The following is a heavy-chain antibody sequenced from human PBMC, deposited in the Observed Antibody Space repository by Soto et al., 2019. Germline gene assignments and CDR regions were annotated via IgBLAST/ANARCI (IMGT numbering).Heavy chain of an antibody. CDR1: GFTFSSSA. CDR2: VSGSGGTT. Sequence: EVQLLDSGGGLVQPGGSLRLSCAASGFTFSSSAMSWVRQAPGKGLEWVSAVSGSGGTTYYADSVRGRFTISRDNSNNTLYLQMSSLRAADTAIYFCARCTGDTIVTRRWCHYRVLWGQGNVVSVSS. CDR3: ARCTGDTIVTRRWCHYRVL. J-gene: IGHJ4*02. V-gene: IGHV3-23*01. D-gene: IGHD3-16*02.